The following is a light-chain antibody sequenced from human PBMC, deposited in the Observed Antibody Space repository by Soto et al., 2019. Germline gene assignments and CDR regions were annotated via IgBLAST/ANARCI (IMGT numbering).Light chain of an antibody. Sequence: DIQMTQSPSTLSASVGDRVTITCRASQSISSWLAWYQQKPGKAPRLLIYDASYLERGVPSRFSGSGSDTEFTLTISDLQPDDLATYYCQQYNSFWTFGQGTKV. CDR2: DAS. CDR1: QSISSW. V-gene: IGKV1-5*01. J-gene: IGKJ1*01. CDR3: QQYNSFWT.